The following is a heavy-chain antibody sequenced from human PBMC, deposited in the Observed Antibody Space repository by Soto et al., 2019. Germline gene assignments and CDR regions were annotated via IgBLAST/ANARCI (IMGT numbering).Heavy chain of an antibody. CDR3: VRCVGSVTAQNGAYWFDL. V-gene: IGHV4-28*01. J-gene: IGHJ5*02. CDR2: IYPTGGS. D-gene: IGHD6-6*01. Sequence: QVQLQESGPGLVKPSDTLSLTCAVSGSSISRTNWWGWIRQPPGKGLEWIGSIYPTGGSFQSPSLKSRATMSADTSKNQISLQLSSVTAVDTAVYYCVRCVGSVTAQNGAYWFDLWGQGTLVTVSS. CDR1: GSSISRTNW.